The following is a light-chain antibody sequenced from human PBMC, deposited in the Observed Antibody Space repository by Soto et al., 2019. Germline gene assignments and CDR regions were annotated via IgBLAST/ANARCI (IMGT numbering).Light chain of an antibody. CDR1: SSNIGSNT. Sequence: QSVLTQPPSASGTPGQRVTISCSGSSSNIGSNTVNWYQQLPGTAPKLLIYSNNQRPSGVPDRFSGSKSGTSVSLAISGLQSEDEADYYCATWDDSLNGGAFGGGTKLTVL. V-gene: IGLV1-44*01. J-gene: IGLJ3*02. CDR2: SNN. CDR3: ATWDDSLNGGA.